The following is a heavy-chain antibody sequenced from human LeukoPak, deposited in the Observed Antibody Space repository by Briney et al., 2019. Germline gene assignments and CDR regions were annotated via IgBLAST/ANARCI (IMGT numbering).Heavy chain of an antibody. CDR2: IYHSGST. V-gene: IGHV4-4*02. D-gene: IGHD1-14*01. Sequence: SGTLSLTCAVSGGSISSDSWWSWVRQPPGKGLEWIGEIYHSGSTNYNPSLKSRVTISVDKSNNQFSLKLSSVTAADTAVYYCARHWYGGAFDVWGQGSMVTVSS. CDR1: GGSISSDSW. J-gene: IGHJ3*01. CDR3: ARHWYGGAFDV.